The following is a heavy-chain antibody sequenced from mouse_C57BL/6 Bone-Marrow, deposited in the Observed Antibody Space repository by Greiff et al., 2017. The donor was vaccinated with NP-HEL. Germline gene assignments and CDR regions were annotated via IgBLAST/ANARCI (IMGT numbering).Heavy chain of an antibody. D-gene: IGHD6-1*01. CDR2: ISYDGSN. CDR1: GYSITSGYY. CDR3: AREDRESLSY. V-gene: IGHV3-6*01. J-gene: IGHJ2*01. Sequence: EVQLQESGPGLVKPSQSLSLTCSVTGYSITSGYYWNWIRQFPGNKLEWMGYISYDGSNNYNPSLKNRISITRDTSKNQFFLKLNSVTTEDTATYYCAREDRESLSYWGQGTTLTVSS.